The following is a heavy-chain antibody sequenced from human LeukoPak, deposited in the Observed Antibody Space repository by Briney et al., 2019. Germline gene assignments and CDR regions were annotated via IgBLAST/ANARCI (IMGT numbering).Heavy chain of an antibody. CDR3: AKGGNAYCTNGICSPRVVAAIDF. Sequence: GGSLRLSCAASGFTFSSYDMSWVRQAPGKGRESISSLSASGGSTHYADSVKGRFTISRDNSKNTLYLQMNSLRAEDTAVYYCAKGGNAYCTNGICSPRVVAAIDFWGQGTLVTVSS. J-gene: IGHJ4*02. V-gene: IGHV3-23*01. CDR2: LSASGGST. CDR1: GFTFSSYD. D-gene: IGHD2-8*01.